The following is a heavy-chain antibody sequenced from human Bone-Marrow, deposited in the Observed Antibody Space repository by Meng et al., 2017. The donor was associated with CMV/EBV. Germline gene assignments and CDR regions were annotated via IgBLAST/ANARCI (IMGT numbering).Heavy chain of an antibody. CDR3: ARSTYDYVWGSYRYRSYYYGMDV. CDR1: GFTFSSYD. D-gene: IGHD3-16*02. V-gene: IGHV3-13*01. CDR2: IGTAGDT. Sequence: GESLKISCAASGFTFSSYDMHWVRQATGKGLEWVSAIGTAGDTYYPGSVKGRFTISRDNAKNSLYLQMNSLRAEDTAVYYCARSTYDYVWGSYRYRSYYYGMDVWGQGTTVTVSS. J-gene: IGHJ6*02.